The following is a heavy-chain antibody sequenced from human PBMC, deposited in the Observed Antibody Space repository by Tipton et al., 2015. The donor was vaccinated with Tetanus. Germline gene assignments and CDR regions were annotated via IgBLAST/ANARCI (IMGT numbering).Heavy chain of an antibody. D-gene: IGHD2-15*01. Sequence: SLRLSCAASGFTFSGFSFSWVRQAPGKGLEWVSSISGRSDYMYYGDSVRVRFTISRDNAKNSLFLQINSLRAEDTAVYYCAKVLGTYCSGGTCYSDFWGQGTLVTVSS. CDR1: GFTFSGFS. J-gene: IGHJ4*02. CDR3: AKVLGTYCSGGTCYSDF. CDR2: ISGRSDYM. V-gene: IGHV3-21*04.